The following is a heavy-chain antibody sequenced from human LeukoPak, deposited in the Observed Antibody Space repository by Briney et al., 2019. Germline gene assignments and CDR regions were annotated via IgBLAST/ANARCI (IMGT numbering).Heavy chain of an antibody. J-gene: IGHJ4*02. D-gene: IGHD1-26*01. CDR2: ISGSGGST. V-gene: IGHV3-23*01. CDR1: GGSFSAYY. CDR3: AKRGRGWELLYFDY. Sequence: ETLSLTCAVYGGSFSAYYWTWIHQPPGKGLEWVAAISGSGGSTYYADSVKGRFTISRDNSKNTLYLQMNSLRAEDTAVYYCAKRGRGWELLYFDYWGQGTLVTVSS.